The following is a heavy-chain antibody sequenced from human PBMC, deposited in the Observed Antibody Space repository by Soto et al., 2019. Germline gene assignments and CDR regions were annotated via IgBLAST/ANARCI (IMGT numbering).Heavy chain of an antibody. CDR3: AKGTVARDYYYYYMDV. Sequence: GGSLRLSCAASGFTFSSYAMHWVRQAPGKGLEWVSVISYDGSNKYYADSVKGRFTISRDNSKNTLYLQMNSLRAEDTAVYYCAKGTVARDYYYYYMDVWGKGTTVTVSS. V-gene: IGHV3-30-3*01. D-gene: IGHD5-12*01. J-gene: IGHJ6*03. CDR1: GFTFSSYA. CDR2: ISYDGSNK.